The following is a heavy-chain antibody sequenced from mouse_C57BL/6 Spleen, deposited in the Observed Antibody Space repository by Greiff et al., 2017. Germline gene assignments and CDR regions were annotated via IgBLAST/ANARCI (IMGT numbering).Heavy chain of an antibody. CDR2: IYPGSGST. Sequence: QVQLQQPGAELVKPGASVKMSCKASGYTFTSYWITWVKQRPGQGLEWIGDIYPGSGSTNYNEKFKSKATLTVDTSSSTAYMQLNSLTSEDSAVYYCARREFITTVGGFAYWGQGTLVTVSA. CDR1: GYTFTSYW. CDR3: ARREFITTVGGFAY. D-gene: IGHD1-1*01. V-gene: IGHV1-55*01. J-gene: IGHJ3*01.